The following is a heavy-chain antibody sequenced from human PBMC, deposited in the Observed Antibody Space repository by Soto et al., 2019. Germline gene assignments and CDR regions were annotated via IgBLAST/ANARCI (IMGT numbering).Heavy chain of an antibody. CDR1: RDTFTNYA. D-gene: IGHD2-15*01. V-gene: IGHV1-69*06. Sequence: QVQLVQSGAEVKKPGSSVEVSCKASRDTFTNYAISWVRQAPGQGLEWMGGIIPFYGTAHYAQKFQDRVTIIADTSTSTADMELSSLRPEDTAVYYCARDLGGCSAGSCRYNWLDSWGQGTLVTVSS. J-gene: IGHJ5*01. CDR3: ARDLGGCSAGSCRYNWLDS. CDR2: IIPFYGTA.